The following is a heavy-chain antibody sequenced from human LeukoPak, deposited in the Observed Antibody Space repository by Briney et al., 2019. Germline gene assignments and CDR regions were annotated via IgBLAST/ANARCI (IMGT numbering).Heavy chain of an antibody. Sequence: GESLKISCETSGYNFNNSWIGWVRPVPGKGLEWIGILFPGDSDFRYNPSFQGQVTISADKSVNTAYLHWSSLKPSDTAMYYCARQGVPSVLIVFDFWGQGTLVTVSS. D-gene: IGHD2-2*01. CDR1: GYNFNNSW. CDR3: ARQGVPSVLIVFDF. CDR2: LFPGDSDF. V-gene: IGHV5-51*01. J-gene: IGHJ4*02.